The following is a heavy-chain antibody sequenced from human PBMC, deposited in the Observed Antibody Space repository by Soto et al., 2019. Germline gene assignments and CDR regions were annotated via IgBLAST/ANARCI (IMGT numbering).Heavy chain of an antibody. D-gene: IGHD6-19*01. CDR2: IYYGGNP. CDR1: SGSISTYF. J-gene: IGHJ4*02. V-gene: IGHV4-59*01. CDR3: ARMRHSSDYAYFDS. Sequence: SETLSLICTVSSGSISTYFWSWIRQPPGKGLEWIGYIYYGGNPIYDPSLKSRVTISVDTSKNQFSLELNSVTAADTAVYFCARMRHSSDYAYFDSWGQGTLVTVSS.